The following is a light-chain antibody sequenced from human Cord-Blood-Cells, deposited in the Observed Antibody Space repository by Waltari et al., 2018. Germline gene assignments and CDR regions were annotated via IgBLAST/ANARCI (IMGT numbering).Light chain of an antibody. Sequence: DIVMTQSPDSLAVSLGERATINCKSSQSVLYSSNNKHYLAWYQQKPGQTPKLLIYWASTRESGVPDRFSGSGSGTDFTLTISSLQAEDVAVYYCQQYYSTLTFGGGTKVEIK. CDR3: QQYYSTLT. J-gene: IGKJ4*01. CDR2: WAS. CDR1: QSVLYSSNNKHY. V-gene: IGKV4-1*01.